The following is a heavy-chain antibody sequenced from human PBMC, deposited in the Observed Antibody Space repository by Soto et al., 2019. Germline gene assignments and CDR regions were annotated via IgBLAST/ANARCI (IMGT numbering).Heavy chain of an antibody. V-gene: IGHV1-18*01. D-gene: IGHD3-10*01. CDR3: ARGVGLGSYYNQYTWFDP. CDR1: GYTFTNYG. Sequence: QVQLMHSGGEVKKPGASVRVSCKASGYTFTNYGISWVRQAPGQGLEWRGWINVYYGNTKYAQKVQGRVTMTTDTSTSTAYMELRSLGSDDTAVYYCARGVGLGSYYNQYTWFDPWGQGTLVTVSS. J-gene: IGHJ5*02. CDR2: INVYYGNT.